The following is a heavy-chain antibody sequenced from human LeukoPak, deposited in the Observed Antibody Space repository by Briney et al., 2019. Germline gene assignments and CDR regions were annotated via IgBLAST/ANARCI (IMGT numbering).Heavy chain of an antibody. CDR1: GDIFSSYY. J-gene: IGHJ5*02. V-gene: IGHV1-46*01. CDR3: ARDRRSARFGELFPWFDP. D-gene: IGHD3-10*01. CDR2: INPSGGST. Sequence: ASVKVSCKASGDIFSSYYMHWVRQAPGQGLEWMGIINPSGGSTSYAQKFQGRVTMTRDTSTSTVYMELSSLRSEDTAVYYCARDRRSARFGELFPWFDPWGQGTLVTVSS.